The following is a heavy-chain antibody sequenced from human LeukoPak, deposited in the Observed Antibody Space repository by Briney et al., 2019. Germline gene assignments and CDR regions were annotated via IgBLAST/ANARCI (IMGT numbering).Heavy chain of an antibody. D-gene: IGHD2-15*01. V-gene: IGHV4-34*01. CDR2: INHSGST. CDR3: AREGCSGGSCYELILTGGDYAFSFDY. CDR1: GGSFSGYY. Sequence: SETLSLTCAVYGGSFSGYYWSWIRQPPGKGLEWIGEINHSGSTNYNPSLKSRVTISVDTSKNQFSLKLSSVTAADTAVYYCAREGCSGGSCYELILTGGDYAFSFDYWGQGTLVTVSS. J-gene: IGHJ4*02.